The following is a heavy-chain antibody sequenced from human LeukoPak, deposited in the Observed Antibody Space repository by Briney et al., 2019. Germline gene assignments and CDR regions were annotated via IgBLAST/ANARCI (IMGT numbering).Heavy chain of an antibody. Sequence: GGSLRLSCAASGFTVSSNYMSWVRQAPGKGLERVSVIYSGGSTYYADSVKGRFTISRDNSKNTLYLQMNSLRAEDTAVYYCARSITGTRYFDYWGQGTLVTVSS. D-gene: IGHD1-7*01. V-gene: IGHV3-53*01. CDR1: GFTVSSNY. CDR3: ARSITGTRYFDY. J-gene: IGHJ4*02. CDR2: IYSGGST.